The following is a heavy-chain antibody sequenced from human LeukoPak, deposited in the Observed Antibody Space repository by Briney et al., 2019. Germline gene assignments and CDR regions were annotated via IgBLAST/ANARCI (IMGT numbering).Heavy chain of an antibody. J-gene: IGHJ4*02. D-gene: IGHD2-2*01. CDR2: IDASSNL. V-gene: IGHV3-69-1*02. Sequence: PGGSLRLSCAASGFAFTTYAMNWVRQVPGKGLAWVSSIDASSNLYYADSVKGRFTISRDNAKKSLYLQMNSLRAEDTAVYYCASLEPAAIWGQGTLVTVSS. CDR1: GFAFTTYA. CDR3: ASLEPAAI.